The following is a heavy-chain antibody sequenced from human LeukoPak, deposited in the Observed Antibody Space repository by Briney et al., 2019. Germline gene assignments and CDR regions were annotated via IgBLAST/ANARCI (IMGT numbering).Heavy chain of an antibody. D-gene: IGHD2-2*01. J-gene: IGHJ4*02. Sequence: GGSLRLSCVASGFTFSTYWMSWVRQAPGKGLEWVANIKQDGNEKYYVDSVKGRFTISRDNAKSSLYLQMNSLRAEDTAVYYCARARYCSSSSCQYFDYWGQGTLVTVSS. CDR1: GFTFSTYW. V-gene: IGHV3-7*04. CDR2: IKQDGNEK. CDR3: ARARYCSSSSCQYFDY.